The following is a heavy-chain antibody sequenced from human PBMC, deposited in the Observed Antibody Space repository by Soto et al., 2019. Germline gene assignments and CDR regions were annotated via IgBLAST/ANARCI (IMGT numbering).Heavy chain of an antibody. Sequence: SETLSLTCTVSGGSMTSYYWTWIRQPAGKGLEWIGRVYSSGGTHYNPSLKSRVTISLDTSKNQFSLRLLSVTDADTAVYFCARGQRFSDWFDPWGQGALVTVSS. V-gene: IGHV4-4*07. CDR2: VYSSGGT. CDR3: ARGQRFSDWFDP. CDR1: GGSMTSYY. D-gene: IGHD3-3*01. J-gene: IGHJ5*02.